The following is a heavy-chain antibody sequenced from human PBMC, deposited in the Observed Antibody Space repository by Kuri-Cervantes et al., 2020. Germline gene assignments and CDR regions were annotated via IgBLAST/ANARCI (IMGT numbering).Heavy chain of an antibody. CDR1: GFTFSSYS. V-gene: IGHV3-48*01. D-gene: IGHD6-19*01. Sequence: GESLKISCAASGFTFSSYSMNWVRQAPGKGLEWVSYISSSSSTIYYADSVKGRFTISRDNAKNSLYLQMNSLRAEDTAVYYCARHSPYSSSPWPAFDYWGQGTLVTVSS. CDR3: ARHSPYSSSPWPAFDY. CDR2: ISSSSSTI. J-gene: IGHJ4*02.